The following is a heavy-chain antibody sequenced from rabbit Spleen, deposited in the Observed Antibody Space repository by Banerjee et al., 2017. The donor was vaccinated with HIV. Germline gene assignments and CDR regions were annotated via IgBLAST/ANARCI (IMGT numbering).Heavy chain of an antibody. D-gene: IGHD8-1*01. CDR2: IYTGSGGSA. J-gene: IGHJ6*01. CDR3: ARDTGTSFSTYGMDL. CDR1: GFDFSAYYM. Sequence: QEQLKESGGGLVQPGGSLKLSCKVSGFDFSAYYMTWVRQAPGKGLEWTGYIYTGSGGSAYYASWAKGRFTISKISSTTVTLQMTSLTVADTATYFCARDTGTSFSTYGMDLWGPGTLVTVS. V-gene: IGHV1S45*01.